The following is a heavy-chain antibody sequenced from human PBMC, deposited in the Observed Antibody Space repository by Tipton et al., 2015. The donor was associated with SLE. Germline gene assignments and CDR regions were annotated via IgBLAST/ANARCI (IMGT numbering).Heavy chain of an antibody. CDR1: GFTFSSYS. D-gene: IGHD6-6*01. Sequence: SLRLSCAASGFTFSSYSMNWVRQAPGKGLEWVSYISSSSSYTNYADSVKGRFTISRDNAKNSLYLQMNSLRAEDTAVYYCAKSIAALDAFDIWGQGTMVTVSS. V-gene: IGHV3-21*05. CDR3: AKSIAALDAFDI. CDR2: ISSSSSYT. J-gene: IGHJ3*02.